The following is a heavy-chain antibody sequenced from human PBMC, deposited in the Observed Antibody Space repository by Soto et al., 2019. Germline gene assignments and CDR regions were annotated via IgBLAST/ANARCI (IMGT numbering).Heavy chain of an antibody. Sequence: QVQLVESGGGVVQPGGSLRLSCTASGFSFTSYAMHWVRQAPGKGLEWVALILDDENNKYYADSVKGRFTISRDNSKHTLYLEMNSLRAEDTAVYYCARVGVVATWELFDFWGQGTLVTVSS. CDR1: GFSFTSYA. CDR2: ILDDENNK. D-gene: IGHD5-12*01. J-gene: IGHJ4*02. V-gene: IGHV3-33*01. CDR3: ARVGVVATWELFDF.